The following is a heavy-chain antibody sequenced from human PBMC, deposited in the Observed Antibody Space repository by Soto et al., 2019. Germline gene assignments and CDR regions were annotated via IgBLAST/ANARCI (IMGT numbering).Heavy chain of an antibody. CDR1: GFTFSSYS. CDR3: ARDKATMPIKEKNWFDP. V-gene: IGHV3-48*02. CDR2: ISSSSSTI. D-gene: IGHD5-12*01. Sequence: GGSLRLSCAASGFTFSSYSMNWVRQAPGKGLEWVSYISSSSSTIYYADSVKGRFTISRDNAKNSLYLQMNSLRDEDTAVYYCARDKATMPIKEKNWFDPWGQGTLVTVSS. J-gene: IGHJ5*02.